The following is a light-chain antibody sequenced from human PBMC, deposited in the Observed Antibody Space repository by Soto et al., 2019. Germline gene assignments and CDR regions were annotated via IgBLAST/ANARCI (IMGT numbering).Light chain of an antibody. J-gene: IGLJ1*01. Sequence: QSALTQPPSASASPGQSVTISCTGTSSDVGGYNYVSWYQQHPGKAPNLIIYEVNKRTSGVPDRFSGAKSGNTASLSVSGLQAEDEADYYCCSYAGNDNYVFGTGTKVTVL. CDR2: EVN. CDR1: SSDVGGYNY. CDR3: CSYAGNDNYV. V-gene: IGLV2-8*01.